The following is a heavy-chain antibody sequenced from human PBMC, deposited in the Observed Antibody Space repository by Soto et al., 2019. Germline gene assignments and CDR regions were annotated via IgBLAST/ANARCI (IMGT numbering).Heavy chain of an antibody. D-gene: IGHD1-26*01. CDR3: ARLVGPTSGERGFDP. CDR2: VSGYNGHT. J-gene: IGHJ5*02. Sequence: QVKLVQSGPEVKKPGASVKVSCETSGYTFFIYGITWVRQAPGQGIEWMGWVSGYNGHTNYAQKFQGRVTLTRDIYTTTASLEVRSLRSADTAVYYCARLVGPTSGERGFDPWGQGTLVTVSS. CDR1: GYTFFIYG. V-gene: IGHV1-18*01.